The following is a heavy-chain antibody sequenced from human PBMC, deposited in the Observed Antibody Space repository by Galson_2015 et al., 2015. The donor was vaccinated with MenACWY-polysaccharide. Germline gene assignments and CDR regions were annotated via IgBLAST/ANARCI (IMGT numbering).Heavy chain of an antibody. CDR2: ISGSGGST. CDR1: GFTFSSYA. V-gene: IGHV3-23*01. D-gene: IGHD3-22*01. CDR3: AKDQDSYYDSSGYGASFDY. J-gene: IGHJ4*02. Sequence: SLRLSCAASGFTFSSYAMSWVRQAPEKGLEWVSAISGSGGSTFYADSVKGRFAISRDNSKNTLYLQMNGLRAEDTAVYYCAKDQDSYYDSSGYGASFDYWGQGTLVTVSS.